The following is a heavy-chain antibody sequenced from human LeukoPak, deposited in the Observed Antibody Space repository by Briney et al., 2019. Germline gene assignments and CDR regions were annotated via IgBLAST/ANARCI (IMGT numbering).Heavy chain of an antibody. CDR1: GFTFSSYA. J-gene: IGHJ6*03. CDR2: FSGSGSNT. V-gene: IGHV3-23*01. CDR3: ASTTRGGTYYYYMDV. Sequence: GGSLRLSCAASGFTFSSYAMSWVRQAPGKGLEWVSGFSGSGSNTYYADSVKGRFTIPRDNSKNTLYLQLNSLRVEDTAVYYCASTTRGGTYYYYMDVWGKGTTVTISS. D-gene: IGHD1-1*01.